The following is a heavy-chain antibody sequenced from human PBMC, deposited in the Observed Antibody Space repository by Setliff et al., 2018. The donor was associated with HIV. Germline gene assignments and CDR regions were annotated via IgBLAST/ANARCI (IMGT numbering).Heavy chain of an antibody. CDR1: GGSISSGDYY. J-gene: IGHJ4*02. D-gene: IGHD3-22*01. Sequence: SETLSLTCTVSGGSISSGDYYWSWICQPPGKGLEWIGDIYYIGSTYYNPSLKSRVTISVDTSKNQFSLKLSPVTAADTAVYYCARERRYYDSSGDFDYWGQGTLVTVSS. CDR2: IYYIGST. V-gene: IGHV4-30-4*08. CDR3: ARERRYYDSSGDFDY.